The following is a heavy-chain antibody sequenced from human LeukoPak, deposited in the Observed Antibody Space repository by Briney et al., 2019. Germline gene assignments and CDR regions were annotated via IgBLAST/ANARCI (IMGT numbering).Heavy chain of an antibody. CDR2: ISAYNGNT. V-gene: IGHV1-18*01. J-gene: IGHJ4*02. CDR3: ARDQKDIVVVPAAIDDY. Sequence: GASVKVSCKASGYTFTSYGISWVRQAPGQGLEWMGWISAYNGNTNYAQKLQGRVTMTTDTSTSTAYVELRSLRSDDTAVYYCARDQKDIVVVPAAIDDYWGQGTLVTVSS. CDR1: GYTFTSYG. D-gene: IGHD2-2*01.